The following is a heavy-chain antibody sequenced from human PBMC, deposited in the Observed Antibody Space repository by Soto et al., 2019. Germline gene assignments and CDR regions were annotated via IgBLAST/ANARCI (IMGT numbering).Heavy chain of an antibody. D-gene: IGHD3-10*01. CDR3: ARSFEVVRGVIRPNPPFDP. V-gene: IGHV1-69*13. J-gene: IGHJ5*02. Sequence: SVKVSCKASGYTFTGYYMHWVRQAPGQGLEWMGWINPIFGTANYAQKFQGRVTVTADESTSTAYMELSSLRSEDTAVYYCARSFEVVRGVIRPNPPFDPWGQGTLVTVSS. CDR2: INPIFGTA. CDR1: GYTFTGYY.